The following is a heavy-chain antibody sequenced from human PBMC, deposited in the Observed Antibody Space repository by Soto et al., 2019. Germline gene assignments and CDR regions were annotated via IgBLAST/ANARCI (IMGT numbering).Heavy chain of an antibody. Sequence: QVQLVQSGAEVKKPGASVKVSCKASGYTFTSYGISWVRQAPGQGLEWMGWISAYNGNTNYAQKLQGRVTMTTDTPPSTAYMELRSLGSDAAAVYYCARGRSIDDYYYYGMDVWGQGTTVTVSS. CDR2: ISAYNGNT. D-gene: IGHD6-6*01. CDR3: ARGRSIDDYYYYGMDV. J-gene: IGHJ6*02. V-gene: IGHV1-18*01. CDR1: GYTFTSYG.